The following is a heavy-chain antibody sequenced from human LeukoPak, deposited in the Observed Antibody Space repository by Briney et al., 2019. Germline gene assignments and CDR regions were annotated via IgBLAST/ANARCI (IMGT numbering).Heavy chain of an antibody. J-gene: IGHJ5*02. V-gene: IGHV3-33*01. CDR3: ARDRASGRGWFDP. Sequence: GGSLRLSCAASGFTFSSYGMHWVRQAPGKGLEWVAVIWYDGSNKYYADSVKGRFTISRDNSKNTLYLQMNSLRAEDTAVYYCARDRASGRGWFDPWGQGTLVTVSS. CDR2: IWYDGSNK. CDR1: GFTFSSYG. D-gene: IGHD3-10*01.